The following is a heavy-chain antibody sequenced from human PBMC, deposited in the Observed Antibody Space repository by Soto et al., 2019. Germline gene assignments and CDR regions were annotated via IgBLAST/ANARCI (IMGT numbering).Heavy chain of an antibody. Sequence: GGSLRLSCAASGFTFLRHAMSWVRQAPGKGLEWVSGISGRGDATYYADSVEGRFTISRDSSQNTLYLQMNSLRAEDTAIYYCARESWANPDYWGQGTLVTVSS. CDR2: ISGRGDAT. D-gene: IGHD3-10*01. V-gene: IGHV3-23*01. J-gene: IGHJ4*02. CDR3: ARESWANPDY. CDR1: GFTFLRHA.